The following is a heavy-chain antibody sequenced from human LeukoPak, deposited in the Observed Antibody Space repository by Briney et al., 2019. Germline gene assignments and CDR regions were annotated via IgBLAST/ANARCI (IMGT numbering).Heavy chain of an antibody. V-gene: IGHV3-30*02. Sequence: GGSLRLSCAASGFTFSSYEMNWVRQAPGKGLEWVAFIRYDGSNKYYADSVKGRFTISRDNSRNTLYLQMNSLRAEDTAVYYCAKDNSDSSGYTPDYWGQGTLVTVSS. CDR1: GFTFSSYE. J-gene: IGHJ4*02. D-gene: IGHD3-22*01. CDR2: IRYDGSNK. CDR3: AKDNSDSSGYTPDY.